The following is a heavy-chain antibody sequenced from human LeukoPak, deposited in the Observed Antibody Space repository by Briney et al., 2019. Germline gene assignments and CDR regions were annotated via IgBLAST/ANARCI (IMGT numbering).Heavy chain of an antibody. D-gene: IGHD6-6*01. CDR3: AKDRVSFGYFDL. CDR2: IRYDGSNK. CDR1: GFTFGSYG. Sequence: GGSLRLSCAASGFTFGSYGMHWVRQAPGKGLEWVAFIRYDGSNKYYADSVKGRFTISRDNSKNTLYLQMNSLRAEDTAVYYCAKDRVSFGYFDLWGRGTLVTVSS. V-gene: IGHV3-30*02. J-gene: IGHJ2*01.